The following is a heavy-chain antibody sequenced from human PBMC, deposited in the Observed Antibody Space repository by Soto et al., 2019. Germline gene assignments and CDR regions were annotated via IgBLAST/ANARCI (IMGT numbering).Heavy chain of an antibody. D-gene: IGHD5-12*01. V-gene: IGHV3-23*01. CDR2: ISGSGGST. J-gene: IGHJ4*02. CDR1: GFTFSSYA. CDR3: VKEERPRGYSGYHFDY. Sequence: GGSLRLSCAASGFTFSSYAMSWVRQAPGKGLEWVSAISGSGGSTYYADSVKGRFTISRDNSKNTLYLQMNSLRAEDTAVYYCVKEERPRGYSGYHFDYWGQGTLVTVSS.